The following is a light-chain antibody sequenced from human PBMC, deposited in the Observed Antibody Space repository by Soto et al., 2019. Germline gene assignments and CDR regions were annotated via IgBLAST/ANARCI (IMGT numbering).Light chain of an antibody. CDR3: AAWDDSLNGYVV. J-gene: IGLJ2*01. Sequence: VVTQPPSASGTPGQRVTISCSGSRYNIGSNTVNWYQQVPGTAPRLLIHRDHQRPSGVPDRFSGSKSGTSASLAISGLQSEDEADYYCAAWDDSLNGYVVFGGGTKVTVL. V-gene: IGLV1-44*01. CDR2: RDH. CDR1: RYNIGSNT.